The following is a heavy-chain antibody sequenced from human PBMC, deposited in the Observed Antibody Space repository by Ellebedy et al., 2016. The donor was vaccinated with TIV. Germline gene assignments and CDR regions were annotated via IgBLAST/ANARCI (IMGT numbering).Heavy chain of an antibody. CDR1: ACSTRTGGHY. J-gene: IGHJ2*01. D-gene: IGHD4-23*01. Sequence: MPSEPLSLTCTVHACSTRTGGHYWSWIRQHPGRRLELTWYIYYSGSTNYKPSPKSQLTISLDTSKNKFSLKLNSVTAADTAVYYCARGGAGGYWYFDLWGRGTLVTVSS. V-gene: IGHV4-31*01. CDR2: IYYSGST. CDR3: ARGGAGGYWYFDL.